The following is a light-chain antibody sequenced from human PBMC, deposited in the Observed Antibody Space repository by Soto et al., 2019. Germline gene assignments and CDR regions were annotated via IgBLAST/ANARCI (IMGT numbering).Light chain of an antibody. CDR1: NSNIGASSV. J-gene: IGLJ1*01. V-gene: IGLV1-40*01. CDR2: GSF. CDR3: QSYDSNLRLYV. Sequence: QSVLAQASPVSGAQGQGVYIACSWRNSNIGASSVIHWYRHLPGTAPQLLLYGSFYRPPGVPDRFSGSKSATSASLAITVLQADYDADYYCQSYDSNLRLYVFGSGTKVTVL.